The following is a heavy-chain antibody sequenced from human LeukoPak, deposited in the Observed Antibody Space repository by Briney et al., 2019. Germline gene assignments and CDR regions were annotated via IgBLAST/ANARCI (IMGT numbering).Heavy chain of an antibody. CDR3: AKWREGFDP. V-gene: IGHV3-9*01. CDR1: GFTFDDYA. D-gene: IGHD1-26*01. Sequence: GRSLRLSCAASGFTFDDYAMHWVRQAPGKGLEWVSGISWNSGSIGYADSVKGRFTISRDNAKNSLYLQMNSLRAEDTALYYCAKWREGFDPWGQGTLVTVSS. CDR2: ISWNSGSI. J-gene: IGHJ5*02.